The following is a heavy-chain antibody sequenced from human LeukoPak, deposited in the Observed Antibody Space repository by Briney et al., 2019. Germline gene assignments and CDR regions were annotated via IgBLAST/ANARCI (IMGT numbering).Heavy chain of an antibody. CDR1: GGSFSGYY. Sequence: SETLSLTCAVYGGSFSGYYWSWIRQPPGKGLEWIGEINHSGSTNYNPSLKSRVTISVDTSKNQFSLKLSSVTAADTAVYYCARVRSGITMVRGVYFDYWGQGTLVTVSS. V-gene: IGHV4-34*01. CDR3: ARVRSGITMVRGVYFDY. D-gene: IGHD3-10*01. CDR2: INHSGST. J-gene: IGHJ4*02.